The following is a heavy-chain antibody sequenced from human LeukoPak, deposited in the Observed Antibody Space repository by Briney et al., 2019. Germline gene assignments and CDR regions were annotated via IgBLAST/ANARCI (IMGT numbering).Heavy chain of an antibody. Sequence: GGSLRLSCAASGFTLSSYWMHWVRQAPGKGLVWVSVIYSGGDTYYADSVKGRFTISRDNAKNSLYLQMNSLRAEDTAVYYCARGDYYDSSGFYHDAFDIWGQGTMVTVSS. J-gene: IGHJ3*02. CDR3: ARGDYYDSSGFYHDAFDI. CDR1: GFTLSSYW. CDR2: IYSGGDT. V-gene: IGHV3-66*01. D-gene: IGHD3-22*01.